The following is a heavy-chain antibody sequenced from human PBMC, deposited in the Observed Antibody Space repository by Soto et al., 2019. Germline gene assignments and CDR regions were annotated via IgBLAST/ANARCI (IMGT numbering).Heavy chain of an antibody. Sequence: SVKVSCKASGFTFTSSAVQWVRQARGQRLEWIGWIVVGSGNTNYAQKFQERVTITRDMSTSTAYMELSSLRSEDTAVYYCAADPLNNWNVRTLDYWGQGTLVTVS. D-gene: IGHD1-20*01. CDR1: GFTFTSSA. J-gene: IGHJ4*02. CDR3: AADPLNNWNVRTLDY. V-gene: IGHV1-58*01. CDR2: IVVGSGNT.